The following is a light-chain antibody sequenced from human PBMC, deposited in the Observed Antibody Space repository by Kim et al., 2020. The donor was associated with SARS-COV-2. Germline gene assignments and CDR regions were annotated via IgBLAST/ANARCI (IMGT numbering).Light chain of an antibody. Sequence: APGKTASITCGGDNIGTKTVHWYQQKPGQAPVLVIYYDNDRPSGIPERFSGSNSGNTATLTISRVEAADEADYHCQVWDSSSDHVVFGGGTQLTVL. CDR3: QVWDSSSDHVV. CDR1: NIGTKT. CDR2: YDN. V-gene: IGLV3-21*04. J-gene: IGLJ2*01.